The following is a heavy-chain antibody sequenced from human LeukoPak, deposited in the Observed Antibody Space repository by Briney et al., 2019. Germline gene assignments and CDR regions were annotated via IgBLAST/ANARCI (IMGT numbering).Heavy chain of an antibody. CDR2: IYHSGST. CDR1: GYSISSGYY. Sequence: SETLSLTCTVSGYSISSGYYWGWIRQPPGKGLEWIGSIYHSGSTHYNPSLKSRVTMSVDTSKNQFSLKLSSVTAADTAVYYCAREGIAAAGTSAFDYWGQGTLVTVSS. J-gene: IGHJ4*02. V-gene: IGHV4-38-2*02. D-gene: IGHD6-13*01. CDR3: AREGIAAAGTSAFDY.